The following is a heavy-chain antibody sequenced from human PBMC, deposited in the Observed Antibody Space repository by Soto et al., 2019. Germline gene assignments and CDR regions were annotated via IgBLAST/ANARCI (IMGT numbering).Heavy chain of an antibody. CDR3: AKYPGIAGMSRYYYYYYMDV. J-gene: IGHJ6*03. V-gene: IGHV3-23*01. Sequence: GGSLRLSCAASGFTFSSYAMSWVRQAPGKGLEWVSAISGSGGSTYYADSVKGRFTISRDNSKNTLYLQMNSLRAEDTAVYYCAKYPGIAGMSRYYYYYYMDVWGKGTTVTVSS. CDR1: GFTFSSYA. CDR2: ISGSGGST. D-gene: IGHD1-20*01.